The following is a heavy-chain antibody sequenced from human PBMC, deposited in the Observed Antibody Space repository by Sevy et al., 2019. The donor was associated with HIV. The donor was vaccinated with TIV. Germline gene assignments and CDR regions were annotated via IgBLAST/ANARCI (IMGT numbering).Heavy chain of an antibody. V-gene: IGHV5-51*01. CDR3: ARLPVAAAGLYYFDY. D-gene: IGHD6-13*01. J-gene: IGHJ4*02. Sequence: GESLKISCKGSGYSFANNWIGWVRQMPGKGLEWMGIVYPRDSDTTYSPSFQGQVTISVDKSISTAYLQWNSLKASDTAMYYCARLPVAAAGLYYFDYWGQGTLVTVSS. CDR2: VYPRDSDT. CDR1: GYSFANNW.